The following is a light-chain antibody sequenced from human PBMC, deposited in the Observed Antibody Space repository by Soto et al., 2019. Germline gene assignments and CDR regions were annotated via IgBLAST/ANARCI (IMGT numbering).Light chain of an antibody. J-gene: IGKJ2*03. CDR2: ATS. CDR3: QQYGDYNSPRYS. V-gene: IGKV3-20*01. Sequence: EIVLTQSPGTLSLSPGDRVTLSCRASQSISSNYLAWYQQKPGQAPRLLIYATSSRATGIPDRFSGSGSGTDFPLTISRLEPEDFAMYYCQQYGDYNSPRYSFGQGTRLEI. CDR1: QSISSNY.